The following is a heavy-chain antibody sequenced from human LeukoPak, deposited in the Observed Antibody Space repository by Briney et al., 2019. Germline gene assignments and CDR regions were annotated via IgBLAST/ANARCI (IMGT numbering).Heavy chain of an antibody. CDR3: AMGTSKGSGKGYGAFDI. V-gene: IGHV4-59*12. D-gene: IGHD3-10*01. Sequence: SETLSLTCTVSGGSISSYYWSWIRQPPGKGLEWIGYLYYSGSTNYNPSLKSRVTISVDRSKNQFSLKLSSVTAADTAVYYCAMGTSKGSGKGYGAFDIWGQGTMVTVSS. CDR2: LYYSGST. CDR1: GGSISSYY. J-gene: IGHJ3*02.